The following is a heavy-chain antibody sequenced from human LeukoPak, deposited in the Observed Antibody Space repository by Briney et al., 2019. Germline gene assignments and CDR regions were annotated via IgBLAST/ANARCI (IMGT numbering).Heavy chain of an antibody. Sequence: SVKVSCKASGGTFSSYAISWVRQAPGQGLEWMGGIIPIFGTANYAQKFQGRVTTTADESTSTAYMELSSLRSEDTAVYYCARDRDCSSTSCHSGGYFDLWGRGTLVTVSS. CDR1: GGTFSSYA. D-gene: IGHD2-2*01. CDR2: IIPIFGTA. V-gene: IGHV1-69*13. CDR3: ARDRDCSSTSCHSGGYFDL. J-gene: IGHJ2*01.